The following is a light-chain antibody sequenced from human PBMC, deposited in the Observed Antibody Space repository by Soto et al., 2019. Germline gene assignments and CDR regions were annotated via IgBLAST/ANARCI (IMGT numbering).Light chain of an antibody. CDR3: TSYAGSKNHYV. CDR1: SSDVGRYNY. V-gene: IGLV2-8*01. Sequence: QSALTQPPSASGSLGHSVTISCTGTSSDVGRYNYVSWFQQHPDKAPKLMVYEVNKRPSGVPDRFSGSKSGNTASLTVSGRQADDEADYYCTSYAGSKNHYVFGTGTKLTVL. J-gene: IGLJ1*01. CDR2: EVN.